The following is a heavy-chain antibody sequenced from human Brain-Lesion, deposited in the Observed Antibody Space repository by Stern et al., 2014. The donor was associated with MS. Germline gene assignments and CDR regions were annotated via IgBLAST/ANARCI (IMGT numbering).Heavy chain of an antibody. CDR2: IWNDGTNK. J-gene: IGHJ4*02. CDR3: ARDVGYGDYGTLVLGY. CDR1: VFTFSRYV. D-gene: IGHD4-17*01. V-gene: IGHV3-33*01. Sequence: VKLVESGGGVVQPGGSLRLSCAASVFTFSRYVMHWVRQAPGTGLELAELIWNDGTNKFYADSVKGRFTISRGNSQNTLHLQMNSLRVEDTAVYYCARDVGYGDYGTLVLGYWGQGTLVTVSS.